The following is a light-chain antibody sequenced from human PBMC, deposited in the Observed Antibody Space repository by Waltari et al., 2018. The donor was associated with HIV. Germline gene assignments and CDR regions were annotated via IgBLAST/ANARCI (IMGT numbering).Light chain of an antibody. Sequence: QAVVTQEPSLTVSPGGTITLTCGASTGAVTSGHYPYWFQQKPGQAPRKVSYDTTNTHSWTPARFSGSLLGGKAALTLSGAQPEDEADYYCLLYYSGARVFGGGTKLTVL. V-gene: IGLV7-46*01. CDR2: DTT. J-gene: IGLJ3*02. CDR3: LLYYSGARV. CDR1: TGAVTSGHY.